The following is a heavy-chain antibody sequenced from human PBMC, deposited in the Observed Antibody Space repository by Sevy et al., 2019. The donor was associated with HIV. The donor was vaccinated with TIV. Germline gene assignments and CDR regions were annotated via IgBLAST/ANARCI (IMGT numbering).Heavy chain of an antibody. Sequence: GGSLRLSCAASGFTFSTYTMNWVRQAPGKALQWVSSISFSSNYIFFADSMKGRFTISRDNAKNSLYLQRNSLRAEDTAVYYCARGHSSSWPYFDYWGQGTLVTVSS. CDR3: ARGHSSSWPYFDY. D-gene: IGHD6-13*01. CDR2: ISFSSNYI. J-gene: IGHJ4*02. CDR1: GFTFSTYT. V-gene: IGHV3-21*01.